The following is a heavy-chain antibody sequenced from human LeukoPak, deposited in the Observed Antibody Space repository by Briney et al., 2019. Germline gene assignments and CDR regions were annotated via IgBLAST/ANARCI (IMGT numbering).Heavy chain of an antibody. CDR2: IYYSGRT. CDR3: ARQKYDILTGAVDL. J-gene: IGHJ4*02. D-gene: IGHD3-9*01. V-gene: IGHV4-59*08. CDR1: GGSISKFY. Sequence: PSETRSLTCTVSGGSISKFYWTWIRQPPGKGLEWVGYIYYSGRTNYNPSLKSRATISGDTSKNQFSLRLNSVTAADTAVYYCARQKYDILTGAVDLWGQGTLVTVSS.